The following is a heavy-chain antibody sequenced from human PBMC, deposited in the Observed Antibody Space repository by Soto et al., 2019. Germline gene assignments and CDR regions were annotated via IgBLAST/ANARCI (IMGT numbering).Heavy chain of an antibody. D-gene: IGHD2-15*01. V-gene: IGHV1-69*13. CDR2: IIPIFGTA. CDR1: GGTFTSYA. J-gene: IGHJ5*02. CDR3: ARGGIVVASSKRNWFDP. Sequence: SVKVSCKASGGTFTSYAISWVRQAPGQGLEWMGGIIPIFGTANYAQKFQGRVTITADESTSTAYMELSSLRSEDTAVYYCARGGIVVASSKRNWFDPWGQGTLVPVSS.